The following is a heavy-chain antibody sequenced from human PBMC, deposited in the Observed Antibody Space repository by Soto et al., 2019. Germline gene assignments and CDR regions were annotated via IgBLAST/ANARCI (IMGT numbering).Heavy chain of an antibody. CDR2: IYPGDSDI. Sequence: PGESLKISCKGSGYSFTTYWIGWVRQMPGKGLEWMGIIYPGDSDIRYSPSFQGQVTISADKSITTAYLQWSSLEASDTAMYYCARQELGVGPVHWGQGTVVTVSS. CDR3: ARQELGVGPVH. V-gene: IGHV5-51*01. J-gene: IGHJ4*02. D-gene: IGHD3-16*01. CDR1: GYSFTTYW.